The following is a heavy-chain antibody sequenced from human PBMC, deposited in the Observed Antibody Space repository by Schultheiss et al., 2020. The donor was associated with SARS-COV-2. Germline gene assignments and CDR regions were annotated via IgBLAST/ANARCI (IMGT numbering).Heavy chain of an antibody. CDR3: ARLPKTSNPLYYYYYMDV. CDR1: GFTFSSYA. CDR2: IWYDGSNK. Sequence: GGSLRLSCAASGFTFSSYAMHWVRQAPGKGLEWVAVIWYDGSNKYYADSVKGRFTISRDNSKNTLYLQMNSLRAEDTAVYYCARLPKTSNPLYYYYYMDVWGKGTTVTVSS. V-gene: IGHV3-33*01. J-gene: IGHJ6*03.